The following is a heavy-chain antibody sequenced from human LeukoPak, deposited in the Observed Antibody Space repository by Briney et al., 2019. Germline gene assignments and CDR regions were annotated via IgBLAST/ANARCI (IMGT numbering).Heavy chain of an antibody. CDR1: GGSISSYY. Sequence: SETLSLTCTVPGGSISSYYWSWIRQPPGKGLEWIGYNSYSGHTNYNPSLKSRVTISVDTSKNHFSLNLSSVTAADTALYYCARVGNGNFDYWGQGTLVTVSS. CDR3: ARVGNGNFDY. J-gene: IGHJ4*02. V-gene: IGHV4-59*01. CDR2: NSYSGHT. D-gene: IGHD7-27*01.